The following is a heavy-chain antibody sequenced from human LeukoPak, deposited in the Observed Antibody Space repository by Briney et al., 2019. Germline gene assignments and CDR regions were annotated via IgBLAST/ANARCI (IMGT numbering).Heavy chain of an antibody. D-gene: IGHD4/OR15-4a*01. J-gene: IGHJ4*02. CDR3: ARTDLTGFDY. CDR1: GGSISSYY. CDR2: IYYSGST. V-gene: IGHV4-59*01. Sequence: SETLSLTCTVSGGSISSYYWSWIRQPPGKGLDWIGYIYYSGSTNYNPSLKSRVTISVDTSKNQFSLKLSSVTAADTAVYYCARTDLTGFDYWGQGTLVTVSS.